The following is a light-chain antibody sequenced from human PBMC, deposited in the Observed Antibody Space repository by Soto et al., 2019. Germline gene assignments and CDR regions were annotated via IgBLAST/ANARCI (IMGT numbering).Light chain of an antibody. V-gene: IGKV1-33*01. J-gene: IGKJ4*01. Sequence: DLQMTQSPSSLSASVRDRVTITCQASQDISNYLNWYQQKPGKAPKLLIYDASNLETGVPSRFSGSGSGTDFTFTISSLQTEDIAPDDCQQDDNRPLNFGGGTKVEIK. CDR2: DAS. CDR1: QDISNY. CDR3: QQDDNRPLN.